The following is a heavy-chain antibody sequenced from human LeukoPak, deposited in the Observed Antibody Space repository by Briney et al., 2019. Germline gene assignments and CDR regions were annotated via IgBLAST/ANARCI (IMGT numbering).Heavy chain of an antibody. J-gene: IGHJ6*02. D-gene: IGHD2-15*01. CDR1: GGTFSSYT. V-gene: IGHV1-69*04. CDR3: ARDPHGGIRYCSGGSCQSYYYYGMDV. CDR2: IIPILGIA. Sequence: ASVKVSCTASGGTFSSYTISWVRQAPGQGLEWMGRIIPILGIANYAQKLQGRVTITADKSTSTAYMELSSLRSEDTAVYYCARDPHGGIRYCSGGSCQSYYYYGMDVWGQGTTVTVSS.